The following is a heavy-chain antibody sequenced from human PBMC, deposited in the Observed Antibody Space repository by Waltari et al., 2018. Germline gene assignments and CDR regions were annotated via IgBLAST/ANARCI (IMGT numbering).Heavy chain of an antibody. CDR3: ARGSPITMVRGVIPHYYYYGMDV. J-gene: IGHJ6*02. D-gene: IGHD3-10*01. CDR1: GGSFSGYY. CDR2: INHSGST. V-gene: IGHV4-34*01. Sequence: QVQLQQWGAGLLKPSETLSLTCAVYGGSFSGYYWSWIRQPPGQGLEWIGEINHSGSTNYNPSLKSRVTISVDTSKNQFSLKLSSVTAADTAVYYCARGSPITMVRGVIPHYYYYGMDVWGQGTTVTVSS.